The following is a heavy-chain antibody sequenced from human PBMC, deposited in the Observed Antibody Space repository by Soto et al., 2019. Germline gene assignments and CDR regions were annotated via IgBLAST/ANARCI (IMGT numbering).Heavy chain of an antibody. D-gene: IGHD1-26*01. CDR1: GASISSYY. V-gene: IGHV4-59*01. CDR2: IFHSGST. J-gene: IGHJ4*02. CDR3: ARDQNGSPHFDY. Sequence: QVQLQESGPGLVKPSETLSLTCTVSGASISSYYWSWIRQPPGKGLEWVGFIFHSGSTNCNPSLKSRVTFSVDPSKNQFSLKLTSVTAADTAVYYCARDQNGSPHFDYWGQGILITVSS.